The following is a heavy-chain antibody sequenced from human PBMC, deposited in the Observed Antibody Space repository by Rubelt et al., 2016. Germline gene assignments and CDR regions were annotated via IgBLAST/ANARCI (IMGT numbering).Heavy chain of an antibody. CDR3: ARRRSGNYYGDGDAFDI. J-gene: IGHJ3*02. CDR2: WHSGST. Sequence: WHSGSTNYNPSLKSRVTISLDKPKNQFSLKMTSVTAADTAVYFCARRRSGNYYGDGDAFDIWGQGTLFTVSS. D-gene: IGHD1-26*01. V-gene: IGHV4-4*01.